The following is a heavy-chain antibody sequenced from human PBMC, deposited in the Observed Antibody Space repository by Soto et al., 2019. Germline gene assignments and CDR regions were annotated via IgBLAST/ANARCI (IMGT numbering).Heavy chain of an antibody. CDR3: AGQTLMATMAWYFDL. V-gene: IGHV1-69*02. D-gene: IGHD5-12*01. J-gene: IGHJ2*01. CDR1: GGTFSSYT. CDR2: IIPILGIA. Sequence: QVQLVQSGAEVKKPGSSVKVSCKASGGTFSSYTISWVRQAPGQGLEWMGRIIPILGIANYAQKFQGRVTITADKSTSTADMELSSLRLEDTAVYYCAGQTLMATMAWYFDLWGRGTLVTVSS.